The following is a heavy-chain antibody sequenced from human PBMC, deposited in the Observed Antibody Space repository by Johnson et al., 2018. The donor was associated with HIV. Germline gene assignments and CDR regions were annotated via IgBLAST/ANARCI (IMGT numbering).Heavy chain of an antibody. J-gene: IGHJ3*02. CDR1: GFTFSSYG. CDR3: AKDIEGSGWWTPHDPDDAFDI. V-gene: IGHV3-30*18. D-gene: IGHD6-13*01. CDR2: ISYDGSNK. Sequence: VQLVESGGGVVQPGRSLRLSCAASGFTFSSYGMHWVRQAPGKGLEWVAVISYDGSNKYYADSVKGRFTISRDNSQKPLYLQMNRLKAEDTAVDYCAKDIEGSGWWTPHDPDDAFDIWGQGTMVTVSS.